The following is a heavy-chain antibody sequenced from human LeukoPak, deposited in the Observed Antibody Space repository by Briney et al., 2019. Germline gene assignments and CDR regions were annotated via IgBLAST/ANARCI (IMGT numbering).Heavy chain of an antibody. J-gene: IGHJ4*02. CDR3: TRDALFGSGRTHLDF. V-gene: IGHV3-7*04. CDR1: EFTFDSYW. CDR2: IKHDGSEA. Sequence: GGSLRLSCAASEFTFDSYWMSWVRQAPGKGLQWVANIKHDGSEAHYVDSVKGRYTISRDNAKNSLSLQMNSLTVDDTGVYSCTRDALFGSGRTHLDFWSQGALVSVSS. D-gene: IGHD3-10*01.